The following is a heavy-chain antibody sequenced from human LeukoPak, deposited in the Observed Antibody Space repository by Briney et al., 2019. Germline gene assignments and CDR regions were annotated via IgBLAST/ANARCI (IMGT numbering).Heavy chain of an antibody. CDR3: ARAAARDY. J-gene: IGHJ4*02. CDR1: GFTFSSYW. D-gene: IGHD2-2*01. Sequence: GGSLRLSCAAPGFTFSSYWMSRVRQAPGKGLEWVANIKQDGSEKYYVDSVKGRFTISRDNAKNSLYLQMNSLRAEDTAVYYCARAAARDYWGQGTLVTVSS. V-gene: IGHV3-7*03. CDR2: IKQDGSEK.